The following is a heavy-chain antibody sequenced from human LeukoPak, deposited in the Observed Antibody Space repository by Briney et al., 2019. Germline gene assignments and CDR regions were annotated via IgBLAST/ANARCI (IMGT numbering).Heavy chain of an antibody. CDR3: AKGNWRYFDY. Sequence: GGSLILSCAASGFTFSTYVMSWVRQAPGKGLEWVSAISGSGGSTYYADSVKGRFTISRDNSKNTLYLQMNSLGADDTAVYYCAKGNWRYFDYWGQGTLDTVSS. J-gene: IGHJ4*02. CDR2: ISGSGGST. D-gene: IGHD1-1*01. V-gene: IGHV3-23*01. CDR1: GFTFSTYV.